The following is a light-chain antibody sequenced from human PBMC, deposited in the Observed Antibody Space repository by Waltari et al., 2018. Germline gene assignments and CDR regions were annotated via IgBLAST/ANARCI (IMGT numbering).Light chain of an antibody. V-gene: IGKV3-11*01. Sequence: EIVLTQSPATLSLSPGETATLSCRASQSVGTYLAWYQQKPGQAPRLLIYDASNRATGIPHRFRGSGSRTDFTLPISSLAPEDFALYYCQQRSSWTPLTFGPGPSLEIK. CDR2: DAS. CDR3: QQRSSWTPLT. J-gene: IGKJ2*01. CDR1: QSVGTY.